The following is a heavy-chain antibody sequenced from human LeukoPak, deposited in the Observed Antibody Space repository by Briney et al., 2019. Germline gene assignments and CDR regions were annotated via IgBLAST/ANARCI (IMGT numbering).Heavy chain of an antibody. D-gene: IGHD6-13*01. Sequence: GGSLRLSCAASEFIFSGYWMNWVRQAPGKGLEWVANIKQDGSEKQYVDSVRGRFTISRDNAKNSLCLQMNSLRVEDTAVYYCARDGFVGAADYWGQGTLVTVSS. V-gene: IGHV3-7*01. CDR1: EFIFSGYW. J-gene: IGHJ4*02. CDR3: ARDGFVGAADY. CDR2: IKQDGSEK.